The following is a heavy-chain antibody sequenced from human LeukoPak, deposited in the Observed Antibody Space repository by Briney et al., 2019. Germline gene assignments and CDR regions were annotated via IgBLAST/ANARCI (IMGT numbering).Heavy chain of an antibody. V-gene: IGHV3-30-3*01. J-gene: IGHJ5*02. CDR3: AKDLGGSGYYPLSNWFDP. CDR2: ISYDGSNK. Sequence: GGSPRLSCAASGFTFSSYAMHWVRQAPGKGLEWVAVISYDGSNKYYADSVKGRFTISRDNSKNTLYLQMNSLRAEDTAVYYCAKDLGGSGYYPLSNWFDPWGQGTLVTVSS. CDR1: GFTFSSYA. D-gene: IGHD3-3*01.